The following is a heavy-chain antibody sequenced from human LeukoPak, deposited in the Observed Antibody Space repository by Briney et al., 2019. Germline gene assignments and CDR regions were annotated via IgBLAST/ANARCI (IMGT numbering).Heavy chain of an antibody. Sequence: PSETLSLTCAVYGGSFSGYYWSWIRQPPGKGLEWIGEINHSGSTNYNPSLKSRVTISVDTSKNQFSLKLSSVTAADTAVYYCARRLYGYSGSRGAFDIWGQGTMVTVSS. CDR1: GGSFSGYY. CDR2: INHSGST. V-gene: IGHV4-34*01. J-gene: IGHJ3*02. D-gene: IGHD6-13*01. CDR3: ARRLYGYSGSRGAFDI.